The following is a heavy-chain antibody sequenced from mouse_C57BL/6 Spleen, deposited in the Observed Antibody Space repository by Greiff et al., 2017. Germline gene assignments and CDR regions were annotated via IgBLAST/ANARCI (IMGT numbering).Heavy chain of an antibody. V-gene: IGHV1-74*01. CDR1: GYTFTSYW. CDR2: IHPSDSDT. CDR3: AISVTTVVATDWYFDV. Sequence: QVQLQQPGAELVKPGASVKVSCKASGYTFTSYWMHWVKQRPGQGLEWIGRIHPSDSDTNYNQKFKGKATLTVDKSSSTAYMQLSSLTSEDSAVYYCAISVTTVVATDWYFDVWGTGTTLTVSS. D-gene: IGHD1-1*01. J-gene: IGHJ1*03.